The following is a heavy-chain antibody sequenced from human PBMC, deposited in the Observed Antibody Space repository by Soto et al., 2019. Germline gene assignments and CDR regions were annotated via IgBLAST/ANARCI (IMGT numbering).Heavy chain of an antibody. CDR2: ISSNSAYI. CDR3: TSDASRDSSARGWFDP. J-gene: IGHJ5*02. D-gene: IGHD6-13*01. Sequence: GGSLRLSCAASGFTFRSFTMNWVRQAPGKGLEWVSTISSNSAYIYYTDALRGRFTISRDNAKNSLHLQMNSLRAEDTAVYYCTSDASRDSSARGWFDPWGPGTMVTVSS. V-gene: IGHV3-21*01. CDR1: GFTFRSFT.